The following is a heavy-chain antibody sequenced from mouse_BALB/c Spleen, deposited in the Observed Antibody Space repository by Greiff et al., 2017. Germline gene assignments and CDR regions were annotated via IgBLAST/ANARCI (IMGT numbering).Heavy chain of an antibody. J-gene: IGHJ4*01. Sequence: EVQVVESGTVLARPGASVKMSCKASGYSFTSYWMHWVKQRPGQGLEWIGAIYPGNSDTSYNQKFKGKAKLTAVTSASTAYMELSSLTNEDSAVYYCTRASTVVATEAMDYWGQGTSVTVSS. V-gene: IGHV1-5*01. CDR3: TRASTVVATEAMDY. D-gene: IGHD1-1*01. CDR2: IYPGNSDT. CDR1: GYSFTSYW.